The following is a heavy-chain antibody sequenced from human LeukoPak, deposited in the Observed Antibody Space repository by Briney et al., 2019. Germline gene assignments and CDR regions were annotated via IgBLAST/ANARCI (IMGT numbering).Heavy chain of an antibody. D-gene: IGHD3-10*01. CDR3: ARDDGGFGELRY. V-gene: IGHV1-8*01. CDR2: MNPNSGNT. CDR1: GYTFTSYD. J-gene: IGHJ4*02. Sequence: ASVKVSCKASGYTFTSYDINWVRQATGQGLEWMGWMNPNSGNTGYAQKFQGRVTMTTDTSTNTASMYLRSLTFDDTAIYYCARDDGGFGELRYGGKGTLVTVSS.